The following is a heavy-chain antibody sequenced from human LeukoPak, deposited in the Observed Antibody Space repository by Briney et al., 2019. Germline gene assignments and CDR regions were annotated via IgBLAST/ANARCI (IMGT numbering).Heavy chain of an antibody. CDR2: IDYSGST. V-gene: IGHV4-59*08. D-gene: IGHD3/OR15-3a*01. CDR3: ARHGGRGLDRMGFDY. J-gene: IGHJ4*02. CDR1: DGSISTYF. Sequence: SETLSLTCTVSDGSISTYFWSWIRQPPGKGLEWIAYIDYSGSTGSSPSLKSRVTISVDTSKNQFSLRLNSATAADTAMYFCARHGGRGLDRMGFDYWGQGILVTVSS.